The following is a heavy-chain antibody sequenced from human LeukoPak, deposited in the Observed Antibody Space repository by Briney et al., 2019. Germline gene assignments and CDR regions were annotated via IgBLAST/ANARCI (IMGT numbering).Heavy chain of an antibody. CDR2: ISGYDGNT. J-gene: IGHJ4*02. D-gene: IGHD4-17*01. V-gene: IGHV1-18*01. Sequence: GASVKVSFKASGYTFTTYGVSWVRQAPGQGLEWMGWISGYDGNTNYAQKLRGRVTMTTDTSTSTAYIDLRSLRSDDTALYYCARTVTTSSYYFDYWGQGTLVTVSS. CDR1: GYTFTTYG. CDR3: ARTVTTSSYYFDY.